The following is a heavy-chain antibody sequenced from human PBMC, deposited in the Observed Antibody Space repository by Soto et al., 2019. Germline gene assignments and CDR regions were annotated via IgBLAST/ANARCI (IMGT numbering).Heavy chain of an antibody. J-gene: IGHJ6*02. D-gene: IGHD3-16*02. Sequence: PGGSLRLSCAASGFTFRSYAMSWVRQAPGKGLEWVSAISGSGGSTYYADPVKGRSTISRDNSKNTLYLQMNSLRAEDTAVYYCAANRGYNYYYGMEVWGQGTTVPVSS. V-gene: IGHV3-23*01. CDR1: GFTFRSYA. CDR2: ISGSGGST. CDR3: AANRGYNYYYGMEV.